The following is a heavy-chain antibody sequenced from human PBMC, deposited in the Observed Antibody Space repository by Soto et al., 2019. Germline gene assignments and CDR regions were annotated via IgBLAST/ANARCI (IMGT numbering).Heavy chain of an antibody. CDR2: IYYSGSN. CDR1: GGSISSYY. V-gene: IGHV4-59*01. D-gene: IGHD6-6*01. CDR3: ARVRGSIAARRGAFDI. J-gene: IGHJ3*02. Sequence: SETLSLTCTVSGGSISSYYWSWIRQPPGKGLEWIGYIYYSGSNNYNPSLKSRITISVDTSKNQFSLKLSSVTAADTAVYYCARVRGSIAARRGAFDIWGQGTMVTVSS.